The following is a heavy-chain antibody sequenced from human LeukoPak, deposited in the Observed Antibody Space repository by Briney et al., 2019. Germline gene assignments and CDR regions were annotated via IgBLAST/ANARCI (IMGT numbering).Heavy chain of an antibody. Sequence: SETLSLTCTVSGYSISSGYYWGWILQPPGKGLEWIVSIYHSGSTYYNPSLKSRVTISVDTSKNQFSLKLSSVTAADTAVYYCARASQYYYDSSAYYLDYWGQGTLVTVSS. CDR1: GYSISSGYY. V-gene: IGHV4-38-2*02. D-gene: IGHD3-22*01. CDR2: IYHSGST. J-gene: IGHJ4*02. CDR3: ARASQYYYDSSAYYLDY.